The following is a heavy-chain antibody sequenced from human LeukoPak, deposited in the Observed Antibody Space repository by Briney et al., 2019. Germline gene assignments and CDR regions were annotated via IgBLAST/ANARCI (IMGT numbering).Heavy chain of an antibody. V-gene: IGHV4-4*07. CDR3: ATGRDADSARGYYDMDV. D-gene: IGHD5-24*01. CDR2: IYSGGST. CDR1: GGSITGYY. J-gene: IGHJ6*02. Sequence: GTLSLTCTVSGGSITGYYWTWIRQPAGKGLEWIGRIYSGGSTNYNPPLKSRVTMSVDTSKNQFSLKLSSVTAADTAVYYCATGRDADSARGYYDMDVWGQGTTVTVSS.